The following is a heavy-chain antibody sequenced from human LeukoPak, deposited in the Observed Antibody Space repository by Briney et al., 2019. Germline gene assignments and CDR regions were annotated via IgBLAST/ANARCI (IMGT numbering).Heavy chain of an antibody. V-gene: IGHV4-39*01. J-gene: IGHJ6*02. CDR2: IYYSGST. D-gene: IGHD3-22*01. Sequence: SETLSLTCTVSGGSISSSSYYWGWIRQPLGKGLEWIGSIYYSGSTYYNPSLKSRVTISVDTSKNQFSLKLSSVTAADTAVYYCARPEYYDSSGRMDVWGQGTTVTVSS. CDR3: ARPEYYDSSGRMDV. CDR1: GGSISSSSYY.